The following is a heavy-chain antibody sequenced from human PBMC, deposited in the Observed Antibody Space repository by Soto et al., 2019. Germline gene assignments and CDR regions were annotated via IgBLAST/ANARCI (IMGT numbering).Heavy chain of an antibody. CDR3: AKRNGYGGSWYPHGMDV. CDR2: ISYDGSNK. V-gene: IGHV3-30*18. Sequence: GGSLRLACASSVFTFSSYGMHWVRQAPGKGLEWVAVISYDGSNKYYADSVKGRFTISRDNSKNTLYLQMSSLRAEDTAVYYCAKRNGYGGSWYPHGMDVWGQGTTVTVSS. CDR1: VFTFSSYG. J-gene: IGHJ6*02. D-gene: IGHD6-13*01.